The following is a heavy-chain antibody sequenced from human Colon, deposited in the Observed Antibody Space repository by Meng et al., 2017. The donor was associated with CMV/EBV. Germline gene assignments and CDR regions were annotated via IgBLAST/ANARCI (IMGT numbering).Heavy chain of an antibody. J-gene: IGHJ4*02. CDR1: GFTFNSYS. Sequence: QVRVLESGGGLVQPGRSLRLSCAASGFTFNSYSIHWVRQAPGKGLEWVAVISSDGSIKYYTDSVKGRFTISRDNSKNTLYLQMNSLRTEDTSVYYCARERQGSRQTFDYWGQGTLVTVSS. V-gene: IGHV3-30-3*01. CDR3: ARERQGSRQTFDY. CDR2: ISSDGSIK.